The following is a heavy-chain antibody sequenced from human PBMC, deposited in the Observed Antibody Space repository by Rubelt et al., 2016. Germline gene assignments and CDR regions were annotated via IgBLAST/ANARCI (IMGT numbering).Heavy chain of an antibody. J-gene: IGHJ4*02. Sequence: EVQLVETGGGLVQPGGSLRLSCVASGFPFSSYWMHWIRQTPGKGLVWVSRISGSGGSTYHADSVKGRFTISRDNAMNARVLQMTNLRADDTAVYYCARDGSEWSRDYWGPGTLVSGAS. CDR1: GFPFSSYW. CDR2: ISGSGGST. CDR3: ARDGSEWSRDY. D-gene: IGHD1-26*01. V-gene: IGHV3-74*01.